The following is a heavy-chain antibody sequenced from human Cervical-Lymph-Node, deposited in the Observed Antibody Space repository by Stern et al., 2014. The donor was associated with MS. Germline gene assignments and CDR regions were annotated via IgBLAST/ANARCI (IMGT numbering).Heavy chain of an antibody. D-gene: IGHD1-26*01. CDR1: GASISSGTSY. J-gene: IGHJ4*02. V-gene: IGHV4-61*02. Sequence: VQLVESGPGLVKPSQTLSLTCTVSGASISSGTSYWSRLRPPAGRGLEWIVRLHASGATYSHPSLKIRVTKAGDTSKTQFSLNLNSVTAADTAVYYCARGHWELLGNNYFDSWGQGTLVTVSS. CDR2: LHASGAT. CDR3: ARGHWELLGNNYFDS.